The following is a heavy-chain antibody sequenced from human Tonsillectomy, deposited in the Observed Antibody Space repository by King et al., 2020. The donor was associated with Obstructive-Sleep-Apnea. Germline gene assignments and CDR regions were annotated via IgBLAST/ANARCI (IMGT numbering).Heavy chain of an antibody. Sequence: QLQESGPGLVKPSETLSLTCTVSGGSISSSSYYWGWIRQPPGKGLEWIGSIYHSGSTYYNPSLKSRVTISVDTSKNQFSLKLNSVTAADTAVYYCARDEQLIPYRYFDLWGRGTLVTVSS. D-gene: IGHD6-13*01. CDR2: IYHSGST. CDR1: GGSISSSSYY. J-gene: IGHJ2*01. CDR3: ARDEQLIPYRYFDL. V-gene: IGHV4-39*07.